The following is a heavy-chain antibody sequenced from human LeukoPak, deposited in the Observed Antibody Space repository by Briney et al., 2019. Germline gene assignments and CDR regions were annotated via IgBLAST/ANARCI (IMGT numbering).Heavy chain of an antibody. CDR1: GFTFSNYA. D-gene: IGHD1-1*01. CDR3: SRDVWYNLNGGDY. V-gene: IGHV3-23*01. J-gene: IGHJ4*02. CDR2: ISGNGDST. Sequence: GGSLRLSCAASGFTFSNYAMSWVRQAPGKGLEWVSGISGNGDSTYHADYVKGRFTISRDNSKNTLYLQLNCLSAEDTAVYYCSRDVWYNLNGGDYWGQGTLVTVSS.